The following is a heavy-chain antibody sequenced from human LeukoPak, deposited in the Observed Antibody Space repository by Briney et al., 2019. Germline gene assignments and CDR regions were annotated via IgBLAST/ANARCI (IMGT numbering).Heavy chain of an antibody. CDR3: ATAPHYSSRGWVFAP. CDR2: IYSGGST. Sequence: PGGSLRLSCAASGFTVSSNYMSWVRQAPGKGLEWVSVIYSGGSTYYADSVKGRFTISRDNSKNTLYLQMNSLRAEDTAVYYCATAPHYSSRGWVFAPWGQGTLVTVSS. J-gene: IGHJ5*02. V-gene: IGHV3-66*02. D-gene: IGHD6-13*01. CDR1: GFTVSSNY.